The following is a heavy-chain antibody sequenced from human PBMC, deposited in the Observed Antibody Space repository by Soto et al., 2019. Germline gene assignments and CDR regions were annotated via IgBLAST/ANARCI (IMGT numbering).Heavy chain of an antibody. V-gene: IGHV1-18*01. J-gene: IGHJ6*03. D-gene: IGHD6-19*01. CDR2: ISAFNGNT. Sequence: QDQLLQSGAEVKKPGASVTVSCKASGYSFTNYGITWVRQAPGQGLEWMGWISAFNGNTHYAQKLQGRVTMTTDASTSTAYMQLRSLRSDDPAVYYCARDRGVAPPVAGNTHYYYYMDVWGKGTTVTVSS. CDR1: GYSFTNYG. CDR3: ARDRGVAPPVAGNTHYYYYMDV.